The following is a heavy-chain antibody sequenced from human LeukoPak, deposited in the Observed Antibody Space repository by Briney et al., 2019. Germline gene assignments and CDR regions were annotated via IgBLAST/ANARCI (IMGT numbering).Heavy chain of an antibody. D-gene: IGHD6-19*01. V-gene: IGHV4-59*01. J-gene: IGHJ5*02. CDR3: AREAKDSSGWYVRWFDP. CDR2: IYYSGST. CDR1: GGSISSFY. Sequence: PSETLSLTCTVSGGSISSFYWSWIRQPPGKGLEWIGYIYYSGSTKYNPSLKSRVIISVDTSKKQCSLKLNSVTAADTAVYYCAREAKDSSGWYVRWFDPWGQGTLVTVSS.